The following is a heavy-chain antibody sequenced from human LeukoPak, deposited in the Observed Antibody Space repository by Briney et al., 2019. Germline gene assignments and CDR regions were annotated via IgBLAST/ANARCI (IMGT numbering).Heavy chain of an antibody. CDR3: ARHYYFGYLFQWFDP. J-gene: IGHJ5*02. CDR1: GGSISSSSSY. Sequence: SETLSLTCTVSGGSISSSSSYWGWIRQPPGMGLEYIGSIYYSGSTYYNPSLKSRVSISVDTSKNQFSLKLSSVTAADTAVYYCARHYYFGYLFQWFDPWGQGTLVTVSS. D-gene: IGHD3-9*01. CDR2: IYYSGST. V-gene: IGHV4-39*01.